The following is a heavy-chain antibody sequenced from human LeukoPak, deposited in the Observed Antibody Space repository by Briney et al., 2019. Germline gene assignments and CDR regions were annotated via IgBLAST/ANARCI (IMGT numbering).Heavy chain of an antibody. CDR2: IYYSVST. D-gene: IGHD1-26*01. J-gene: IGHJ6*03. V-gene: IGHV4-59*08. Sequence: RPSETLSLTCTVSGGSISSYYWSWIRQPPGKGLKWIGYIYYSVSTNYNPSLKSRVTISVDTSKNQFSLKLSSVTAADTAVYYCGSYSYYYYYMDVWGKGTTVTISS. CDR3: GSYSYYYYYMDV. CDR1: GGSISSYY.